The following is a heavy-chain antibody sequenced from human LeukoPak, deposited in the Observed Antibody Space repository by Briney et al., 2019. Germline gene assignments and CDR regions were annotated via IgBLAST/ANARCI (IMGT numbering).Heavy chain of an antibody. CDR1: GFTFNTYS. J-gene: IGHJ4*02. CDR3: ARGRDLFDS. CDR2: ISSSSGTI. Sequence: GGSLRLSCVASGFTFNTYSMNWFRQAPGKGLEWISYISSSSGTIYYADSVKGRFTISRDNAKNSLYLQMNSLRAEDTAVYYCARGRDLFDSWGQGTQVIVSS. V-gene: IGHV3-48*04.